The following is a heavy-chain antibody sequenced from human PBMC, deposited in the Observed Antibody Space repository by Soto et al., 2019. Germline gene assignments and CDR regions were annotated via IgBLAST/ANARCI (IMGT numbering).Heavy chain of an antibody. CDR1: GYTFTSYA. CDR2: INAGNGNT. CDR3: ATRWVMAAYDY. J-gene: IGHJ4*02. D-gene: IGHD2-8*01. V-gene: IGHV1-3*01. Sequence: GASVKVSCKASGYTFTSYAMHWVRQAPGQRLEWMGWINAGNGNTKYSQKFQGRVTMTEDTSTDTAYMELSSLRSEDTAVYYCATRWVMAAYDYWGQGTLVTVSS.